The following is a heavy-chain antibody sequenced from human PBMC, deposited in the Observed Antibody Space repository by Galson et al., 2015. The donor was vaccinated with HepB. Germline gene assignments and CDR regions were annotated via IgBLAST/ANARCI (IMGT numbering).Heavy chain of an antibody. CDR1: GFTFSSYG. CDR3: ARNAVAGNWFDP. J-gene: IGHJ5*02. V-gene: IGHV3-33*01. D-gene: IGHD6-19*01. Sequence: SLRLSCAASGFTFSSYGMHWVRQAPGKGLEWVAVIWYDGSNKYYADSVKGRFTISRDNSKNTLYLQMNSLRAEDTAVYYCARNAVAGNWFDPWGQGTLVTVSS. CDR2: IWYDGSNK.